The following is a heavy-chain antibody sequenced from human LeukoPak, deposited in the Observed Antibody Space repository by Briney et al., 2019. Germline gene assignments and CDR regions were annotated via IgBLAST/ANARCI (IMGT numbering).Heavy chain of an antibody. CDR3: TRHVDTAMVTDY. CDR2: IRSKANSYAT. CDR1: GFTFSGSA. Sequence: GGSLKLSCAASGFTFSGSAMHWARQASGKGLEWVGRIRSKANSYATAYAASVKGRFTISRDDSKNTAYLQMNSLKTEDTAVYYCTRHVDTAMVTDYWGQGTLVTVSS. D-gene: IGHD5-18*01. V-gene: IGHV3-73*01. J-gene: IGHJ4*02.